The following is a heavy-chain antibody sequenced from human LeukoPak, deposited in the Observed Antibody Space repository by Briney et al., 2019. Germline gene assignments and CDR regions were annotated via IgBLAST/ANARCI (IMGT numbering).Heavy chain of an antibody. V-gene: IGHV3-23*01. D-gene: IGHD2-2*03. Sequence: RSGGSLRLSCAASGFTFSSYAMSWVRQAPGKGLEWVSAISGSGGSTYYADSVKGRFTISRDNSKNTLYLQMNSLRAEDTAVYYCARGFLDDSFDPWGQGTLVTVSS. CDR3: ARGFLDDSFDP. J-gene: IGHJ5*02. CDR1: GFTFSSYA. CDR2: ISGSGGST.